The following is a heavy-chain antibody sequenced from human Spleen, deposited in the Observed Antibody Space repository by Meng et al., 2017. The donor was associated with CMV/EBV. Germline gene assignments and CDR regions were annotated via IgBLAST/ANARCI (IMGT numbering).Heavy chain of an antibody. D-gene: IGHD3-10*01. J-gene: IGHJ5*02. CDR3: TKDYYNTSGSVSWGNWFDP. V-gene: IGHV3-30*02. CDR1: GFTFSNYG. Sequence: LSLTCAASGFTFSNYGMHWVRQAPGKGLEWVAFIHYDGSYNYYGDSVKGRITISRDNSKSTLYLQMNSLRAEDTAVYYCTKDYYNTSGSVSWGNWFDPWGQGTLVTVSS. CDR2: IHYDGSYN.